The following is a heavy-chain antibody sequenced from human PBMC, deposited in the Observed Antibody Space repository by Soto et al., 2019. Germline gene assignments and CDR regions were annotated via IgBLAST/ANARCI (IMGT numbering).Heavy chain of an antibody. Sequence: GGSLRLSCAASGFTFSSYGMHWVRQAPGKGLEWVAVISYDGSNKYYADSVKGRFTISRDHSKNTLYLQMNSLRAEATAVYYCAKAPQPYDFWSGELDYWGQGTLVTVSS. V-gene: IGHV3-30*18. J-gene: IGHJ4*02. D-gene: IGHD3-3*01. CDR2: ISYDGSNK. CDR3: AKAPQPYDFWSGELDY. CDR1: GFTFSSYG.